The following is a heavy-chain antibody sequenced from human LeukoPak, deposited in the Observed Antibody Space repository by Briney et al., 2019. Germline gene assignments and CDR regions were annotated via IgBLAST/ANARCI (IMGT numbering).Heavy chain of an antibody. V-gene: IGHV4-31*03. CDR3: ARGGGDVYNVFDY. Sequence: PSETLSLTCTVSGGSISSGGYYWSWIRQHPGKGLEWNGYIYYSGSTYYNPSLKSRVTISVDTSKNQFSLKLSSVSAADTAVYYCARGGGDVYNVFDYWGQGTLVTVSS. J-gene: IGHJ4*02. CDR1: GGSISSGGYY. CDR2: IYYSGST. D-gene: IGHD5-24*01.